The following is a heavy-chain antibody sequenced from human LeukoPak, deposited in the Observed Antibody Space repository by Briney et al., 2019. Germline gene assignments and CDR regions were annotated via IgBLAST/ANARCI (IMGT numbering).Heavy chain of an antibody. CDR2: ISGSGGNT. J-gene: IGHJ4*02. CDR3: AKAMCSGGSCYCHLDY. D-gene: IGHD2-15*01. CDR1: GFSVSSNY. Sequence: PGGSLRLSCAASGFSVSSNYMSWVRQAPGKGLEWVSVISGSGGNTYYADSVKGRLIISRDNSNNTLYLQLNSLRAEDTAIYYCAKAMCSGGSCYCHLDYWGQGTLVTVSS. V-gene: IGHV3-23*01.